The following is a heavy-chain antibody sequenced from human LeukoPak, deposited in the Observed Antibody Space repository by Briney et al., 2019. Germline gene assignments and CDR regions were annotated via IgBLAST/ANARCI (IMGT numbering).Heavy chain of an antibody. CDR2: ISAYNGNT. CDR1: GYTFTSYG. V-gene: IGHV1-18*01. CDR3: ARDLTRLRFLEWLLPLDAFDI. J-gene: IGHJ3*02. D-gene: IGHD3-3*01. Sequence: APVKVSCKASGYTFTSYGISWVRQAPGQGLEWMGWISAYNGNTNYAQKLQGRVTMTTDTSTSTAYMELRSLRSDDTAVYYCARDLTRLRFLEWLLPLDAFDIWGQGTMVTVSS.